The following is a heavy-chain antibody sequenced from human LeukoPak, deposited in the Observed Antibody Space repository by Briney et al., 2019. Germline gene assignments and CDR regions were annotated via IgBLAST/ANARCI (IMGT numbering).Heavy chain of an antibody. V-gene: IGHV4-59*12. CDR2: IYYSGST. Sequence: SETLSLTCTVSGGSISSYYWSWIRQPPGKGLEWIGYIYYSGSTNYNPSLKSRVTISVDTSKNQFSLKLSSVTAADTAVYYCARGPSATNYDILTGYYDPLAVTHPNFDYWGQGTLVTVSS. CDR3: ARGPSATNYDILTGYYDPLAVTHPNFDY. J-gene: IGHJ4*02. D-gene: IGHD3-9*01. CDR1: GGSISSYY.